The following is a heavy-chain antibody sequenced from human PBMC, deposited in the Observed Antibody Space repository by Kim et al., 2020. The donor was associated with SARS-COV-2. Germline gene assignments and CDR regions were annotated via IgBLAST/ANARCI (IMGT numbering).Heavy chain of an antibody. V-gene: IGHV3-33*06. D-gene: IGHD3-10*01. Sequence: GGSLRLSCAASGFTFSSYGMHWVRQAPGKGLEWVAVIWYDGSNKYYADSVKGRFTISRDNSKNTLYLQMNSLRAEDTAVYYCAKDESGFGELSYFDYWGQGTLVTVSS. CDR3: AKDESGFGELSYFDY. CDR1: GFTFSSYG. J-gene: IGHJ4*02. CDR2: IWYDGSNK.